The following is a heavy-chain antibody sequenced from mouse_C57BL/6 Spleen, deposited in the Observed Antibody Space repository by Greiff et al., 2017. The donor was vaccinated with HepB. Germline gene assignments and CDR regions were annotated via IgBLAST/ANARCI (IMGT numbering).Heavy chain of an antibody. CDR1: GFTFSSYA. CDR2: ISDGGSYT. CDR3: ARASYDYDFDY. J-gene: IGHJ2*01. Sequence: EVQRVESGGGLVKPGGSLKLSCAASGFTFSSYAMSWVRQTPEKRLEWVATISDGGSYTYYPDNVKGRFTISRDNAKNNLYLQMSHLKSEDTAMYYCARASYDYDFDYWGQGTTLTVSS. V-gene: IGHV5-4*01. D-gene: IGHD2-4*01.